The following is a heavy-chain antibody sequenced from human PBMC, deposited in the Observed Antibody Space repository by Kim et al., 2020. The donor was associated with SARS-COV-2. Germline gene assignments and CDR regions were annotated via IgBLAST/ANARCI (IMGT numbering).Heavy chain of an antibody. CDR3: ARVQSRDSGSHQPYFYFALDV. D-gene: IGHD1-26*01. CDR2: ISSLSSYI. J-gene: IGHJ6*02. V-gene: IGHV3-21*06. Sequence: GGSLRLSCAASGFTFTSYSMNWVRQVPGKGLEWVSSISSLSSYIYYPDSLRGRFTVSRDNAKNLLYLQLNGLRDEDTAIYYCARVQSRDSGSHQPYFYFALDVWGQGTTVTVSS. CDR1: GFTFTSYS.